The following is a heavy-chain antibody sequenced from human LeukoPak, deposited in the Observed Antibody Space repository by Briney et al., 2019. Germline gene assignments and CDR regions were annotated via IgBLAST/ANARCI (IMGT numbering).Heavy chain of an antibody. J-gene: IGHJ5*02. CDR1: GHDFTGYH. CDR2: MNTNDGGI. V-gene: IGHV1-2*02. CDR3: VGEAAGAFHH. Sequence: GASVKVSCKASGHDFTGYHIHWVRQAPGQGLEWMAWMNTNDGGISYAQRIQGRVTVTRDTSISTAYMDLSGLRSDDTATYYCVGEAAGAFHHWGQGSPVTVSS. D-gene: IGHD6-25*01.